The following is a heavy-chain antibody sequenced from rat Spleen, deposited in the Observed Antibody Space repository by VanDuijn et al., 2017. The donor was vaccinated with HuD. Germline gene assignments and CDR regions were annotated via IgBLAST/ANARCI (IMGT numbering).Heavy chain of an antibody. Sequence: EVQLVESDGGLVQPGRSLKLSCAASGFTFSNYGMAWVRQAPTKGLEWVASISTSGGSTYYRDSVKGRFTISRDNAKSTLYLQMDSLRSEDTATYYCTTHNNYYFDYWGQGVMVTVSS. V-gene: IGHV5S13*01. CDR2: ISTSGGST. D-gene: IGHD1-10*01. CDR3: TTHNNYYFDY. J-gene: IGHJ2*01. CDR1: GFTFSNYG.